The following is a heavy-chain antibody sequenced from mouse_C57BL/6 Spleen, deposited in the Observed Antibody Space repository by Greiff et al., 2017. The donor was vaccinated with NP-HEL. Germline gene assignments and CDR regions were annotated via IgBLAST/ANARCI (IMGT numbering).Heavy chain of an antibody. D-gene: IGHD2-4*01. J-gene: IGHJ3*01. CDR3: ARERDDYGEGLAY. V-gene: IGHV5-4*01. Sequence: EVQLVESGGGLVKPGGSLKLSCAASGFTFSSYAMSWVRQTPEKRLEWVATISDGGSYTYSPDNVKGRFTISRDNAKNNLYLQMSHLKSEDTAVYYCARERDDYGEGLAYWGQGILVTVSA. CDR1: GFTFSSYA. CDR2: ISDGGSYT.